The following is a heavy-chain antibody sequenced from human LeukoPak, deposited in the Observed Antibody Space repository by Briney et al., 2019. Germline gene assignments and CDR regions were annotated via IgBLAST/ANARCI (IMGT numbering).Heavy chain of an antibody. D-gene: IGHD4-17*01. J-gene: IGHJ4*02. CDR1: GFTFSSYG. CDR2: LHYDGIKK. V-gene: IGHV3-30*02. Sequence: GGSLRLSCAASGFTFSSYGMHWVRQAPGKGLEWVASLHYDGIKKYYAASVKGRFTISRDSSKNTLVLQMNTLRVEDTALYYCAKLHGDFLPAHYWGQGTLVTVSS. CDR3: AKLHGDFLPAHY.